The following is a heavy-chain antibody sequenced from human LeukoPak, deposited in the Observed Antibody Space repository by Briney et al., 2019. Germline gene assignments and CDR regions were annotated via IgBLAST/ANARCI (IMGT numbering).Heavy chain of an antibody. CDR3: ARIRGGERMNYYYYMDV. D-gene: IGHD1-26*01. V-gene: IGHV1-69*05. CDR1: GGTFSSYA. CDR2: IIPIFGTA. J-gene: IGHJ6*03. Sequence: SVKVSCKASGGTFSSYAISWVRQAPGQGLEWMGGIIPIFGTANYAQKFQGRVTITTDESTSTAYMELSSLRSEDTAVYYCARIRGGERMNYYYYMDVWGKGTTVTVSS.